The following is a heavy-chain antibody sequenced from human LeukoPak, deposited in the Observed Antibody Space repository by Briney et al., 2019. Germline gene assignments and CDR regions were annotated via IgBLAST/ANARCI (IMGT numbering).Heavy chain of an antibody. CDR2: IRLDGSNK. V-gene: IGHV3-30*02. Sequence: GGSLRLSCAASGFTFSSYGMHWVRQAPGKGLEWVAFIRLDGSNKYYADSVRGRFTISRDNSKNTLYLQMNSLRAEDTALYYCAKPHLDYWGQGTLVTVSS. CDR1: GFTFSSYG. CDR3: AKPHLDY. J-gene: IGHJ4*02.